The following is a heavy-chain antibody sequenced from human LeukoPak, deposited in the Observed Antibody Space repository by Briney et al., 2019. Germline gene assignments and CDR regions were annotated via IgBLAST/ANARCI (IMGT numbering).Heavy chain of an antibody. J-gene: IGHJ6*02. CDR3: AREKVGRYYYYGMDV. CDR2: IYTSGST. CDR1: GGSISSGSYY. V-gene: IGHV4-61*02. D-gene: IGHD1-26*01. Sequence: SQTLSLTCTVSGGSISSGSYYWSWIRQPAGKGLEWIGRIYTSGSTNYNPSLKSRVTISVDTSKNQFSLKLSSVTAADTAVYYCAREKVGRYYYYGMDVWGQGTTVTVSS.